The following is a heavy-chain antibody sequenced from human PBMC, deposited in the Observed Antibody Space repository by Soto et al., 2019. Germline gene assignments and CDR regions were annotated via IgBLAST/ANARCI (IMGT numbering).Heavy chain of an antibody. V-gene: IGHV3-23*01. CDR2: ISGSGGST. J-gene: IGHJ4*02. CDR1: GFTFSSYA. Sequence: GSLRLSCAASGFTFSSYAMSWVRQAPGKGLEWVSAISGSGGSTYYADSVKGRFTISRDNSKNTLYLQMNSLRAEDTAVYYCAKDGGSYDSSGYFDYWGQGTLVTVSS. CDR3: AKDGGSYDSSGYFDY. D-gene: IGHD3-22*01.